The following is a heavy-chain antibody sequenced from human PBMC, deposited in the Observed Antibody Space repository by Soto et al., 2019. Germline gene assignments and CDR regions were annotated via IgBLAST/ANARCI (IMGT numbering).Heavy chain of an antibody. CDR3: ASRGSSFYFDY. V-gene: IGHV4-30-4*01. J-gene: IGHJ4*02. CDR1: GGSISSGDYY. CDR2: IYYTGST. D-gene: IGHD5-18*01. Sequence: PSETLSLTCTVSGGSISSGDYYWSWIRQPPGKGLEWIGYIYYTGSTYYNPSLRSRVTISVDTSKNQFSLKLSSVTAADTAVYYCASRGSSFYFDYWGQGSLVTVSS.